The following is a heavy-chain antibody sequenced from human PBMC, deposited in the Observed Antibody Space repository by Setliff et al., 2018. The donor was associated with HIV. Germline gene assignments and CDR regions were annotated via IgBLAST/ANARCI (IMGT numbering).Heavy chain of an antibody. CDR2: ISFDGSKK. Sequence: GGSLRLSCAASTFTFSYYGMHWVRQAPGKGLEWVAVISFDGSKKNYADSVKGRFTISRDNSNSTLYLQMTSLRVEDTAEYYCAKDQVSGRPYYYYMDVWGKGTPVTVS. CDR3: AKDQVSGRPYYYYMDV. CDR1: TFTFSYYG. D-gene: IGHD1-20*01. J-gene: IGHJ6*03. V-gene: IGHV3-30*18.